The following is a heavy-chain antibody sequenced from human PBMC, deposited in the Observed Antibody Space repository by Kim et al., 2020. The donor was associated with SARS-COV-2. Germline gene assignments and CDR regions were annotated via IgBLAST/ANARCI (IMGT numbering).Heavy chain of an antibody. CDR1: GFTFSDYF. V-gene: IGHV3-11*06. D-gene: IGHD1-20*01. CDR2: ISSSSFT. J-gene: IGHJ6*02. CDR3: ARDNNNMDV. Sequence: GGSLRLSCGASGFTFSDYFMSWIRQAPGKGLEWVSYISSSSFTNYADSVKGRFTISRDNAKNSLYLQMNSLRAEDTAVYYCARDNNNMDVWGQGTTVTVS.